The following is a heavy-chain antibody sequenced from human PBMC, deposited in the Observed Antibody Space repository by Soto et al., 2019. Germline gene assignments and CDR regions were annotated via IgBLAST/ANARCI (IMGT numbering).Heavy chain of an antibody. J-gene: IGHJ5*01. D-gene: IGHD2-15*01. Sequence: PGGSLRLSCAASGFSFSTYNMDWVRQAPGKGPEWIAYISTTSFTIYYADSVKGRFTISRDNDRNSLYLEMNSLRDEDTAVYYCARDRCYDGTCYSASDSWGQGTLATVSS. V-gene: IGHV3-48*02. CDR3: ARDRCYDGTCYSASDS. CDR2: ISTTSFTI. CDR1: GFSFSTYN.